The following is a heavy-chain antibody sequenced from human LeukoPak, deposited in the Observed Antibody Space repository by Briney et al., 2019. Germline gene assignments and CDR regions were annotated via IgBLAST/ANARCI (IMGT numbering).Heavy chain of an antibody. CDR3: ARDGSSSGHLQYFFDY. CDR1: GFTFSSYA. CDR2: ISGSGGST. D-gene: IGHD6-19*01. V-gene: IGHV3-23*01. J-gene: IGHJ4*02. Sequence: GGSLRLSCAASGFTFSSYAMSWVRQAPGKGLEWVSAISGSGGSTYYADSVKGRFTISRDNSKNTLYLQMNSLRAEDTAVYYCARDGSSSGHLQYFFDYWGQGTLVTVSS.